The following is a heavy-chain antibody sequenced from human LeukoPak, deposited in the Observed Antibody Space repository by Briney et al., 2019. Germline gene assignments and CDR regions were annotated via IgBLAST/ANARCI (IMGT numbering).Heavy chain of an antibody. CDR2: ISWNSGSI. Sequence: PGGSLRLSCAASGFTFDDYAMHWVRQAPGKGLEWVSGISWNSGSIGYADSVKGRFTTSRDNAKNSLYLQMNSLRAEDMALYYCAKDLTGYSSGWFDYWGQGTLVTVSS. J-gene: IGHJ4*02. D-gene: IGHD6-19*01. CDR3: AKDLTGYSSGWFDY. CDR1: GFTFDDYA. V-gene: IGHV3-9*03.